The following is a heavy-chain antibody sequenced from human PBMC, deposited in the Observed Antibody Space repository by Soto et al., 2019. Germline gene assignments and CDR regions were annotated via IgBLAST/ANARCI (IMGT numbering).Heavy chain of an antibody. CDR3: ARDRPYSSGWCRTHYYYGMDA. J-gene: IGHJ6*02. CDR1: GFTVSSNY. Sequence: GGSLRLSCAASGFTVSSNYMSRVRQAPGKGLEWVSVIYSGGSTYYADSVKGRFTISRDNSKNTLYLQMNSLRAEDTAVYYCARDRPYSSGWCRTHYYYGMDAWGQGTTVTVSS. V-gene: IGHV3-53*01. D-gene: IGHD6-19*01. CDR2: IYSGGST.